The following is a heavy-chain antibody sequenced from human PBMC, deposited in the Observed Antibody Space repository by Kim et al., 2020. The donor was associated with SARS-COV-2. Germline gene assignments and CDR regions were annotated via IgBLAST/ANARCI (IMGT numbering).Heavy chain of an antibody. Sequence: SETLSLTCTASGGSISSSSYYWGWIRQPPGKGLEWLGRIYHSGSTYSNPSLKRRATIPVDTSKNQFSLKLSPVTAADTAVYYLARQALRELSYLDYWR. V-gene: IGHV4-39*01. D-gene: IGHD3-16*02. CDR2: IYHSGST. J-gene: IGHJ4*01. CDR3: ARQALRELSYLDY. CDR1: GGSISSSSYY.